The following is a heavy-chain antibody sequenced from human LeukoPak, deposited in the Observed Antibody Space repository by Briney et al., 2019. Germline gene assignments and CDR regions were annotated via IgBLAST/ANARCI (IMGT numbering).Heavy chain of an antibody. CDR2: IFYSGTT. CDR1: GGSISSSSYY. Sequence: PSETLSLTCTVSGGSISSSSYYWGRIRQPPGKGLGWIGNIFYSGTTYYNPSLKSRVTISVDKAKNQSSLKMRSVTAADTAVYYCARVLRGGTYYFDYWGQGTLVTVSS. CDR3: ARVLRGGTYYFDY. V-gene: IGHV4-39*01. D-gene: IGHD1-26*01. J-gene: IGHJ4*02.